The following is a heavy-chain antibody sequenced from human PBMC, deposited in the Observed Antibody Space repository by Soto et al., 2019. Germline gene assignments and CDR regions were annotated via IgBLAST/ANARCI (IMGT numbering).Heavy chain of an antibody. CDR3: ATLRGYSGYDPLARQRKFDY. CDR2: IIPILGIA. CDR1: GGTFSSYT. V-gene: IGHV1-69*02. J-gene: IGHJ4*02. Sequence: SVKVSCKASGGTFSSYTISWVRQAPGQGLEWMGRIIPILGIANYAQKFQGRVTITADKSTSTAYMELSSLRSEDTAVYYCATLRGYSGYDPLARQRKFDYWGQGTLVTVSS. D-gene: IGHD5-12*01.